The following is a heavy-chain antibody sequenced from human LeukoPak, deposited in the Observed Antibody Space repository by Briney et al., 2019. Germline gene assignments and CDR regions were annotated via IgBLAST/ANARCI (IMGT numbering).Heavy chain of an antibody. J-gene: IGHJ4*02. CDR2: INHSGST. CDR3: ARGFDDMPKGRYFHY. Sequence: SETLSLTCAVYGGSFSGYYWSWIRQPPGKGLEWIGEINHSGSTNYNPSLKSRVTISVDTSNNQFSLKLSSVTAADTAVYYCARGFDDMPKGRYFHYGRQGTLVPVSS. CDR1: GGSFSGYY. V-gene: IGHV4-34*01. D-gene: IGHD1-26*01.